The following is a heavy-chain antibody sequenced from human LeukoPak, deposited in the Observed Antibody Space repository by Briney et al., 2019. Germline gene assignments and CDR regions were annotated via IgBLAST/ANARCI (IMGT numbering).Heavy chain of an antibody. CDR1: GYSFTSYW. CDR3: ARRRITMVRGVINTYFDY. D-gene: IGHD3-10*01. V-gene: IGHV5-51*01. Sequence: GASLKISCKGSGYSFTSYWIGWVRQMPGKGLEWMGIIYPGDSDTRYSPSFQGQVTISADKSISTAYLQWSSLKASDTAMYYCARRRITMVRGVINTYFDYWGQGTLVTVSS. CDR2: IYPGDSDT. J-gene: IGHJ4*02.